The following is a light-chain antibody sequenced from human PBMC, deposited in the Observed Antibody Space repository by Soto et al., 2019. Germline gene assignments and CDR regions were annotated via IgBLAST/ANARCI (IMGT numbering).Light chain of an antibody. Sequence: EIVLTLSPGTLSLSTGERATLSCRASQSVSSSYVAWYQQKPGQAPRLLIYGASSRATGIPDRFSGSGSGTDFTLTISRLEPEDFAVYYCQQYGSSQTFGQGTKVDIK. J-gene: IGKJ1*01. CDR1: QSVSSSY. CDR2: GAS. V-gene: IGKV3-20*01. CDR3: QQYGSSQT.